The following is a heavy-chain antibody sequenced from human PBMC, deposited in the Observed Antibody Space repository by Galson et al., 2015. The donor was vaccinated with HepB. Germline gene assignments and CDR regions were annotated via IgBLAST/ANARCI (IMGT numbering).Heavy chain of an antibody. Sequence: SLRLSCAASGFTFSNYWMHWVRQAPGKGLVWVSRIKSDGSSTSYADSVKGRFTISRDNAKNTMYLQMNSLRAEDTAVYYCATDYGDPLEWYFDLWGRGTLVTGSS. CDR2: IKSDGSST. D-gene: IGHD4-17*01. J-gene: IGHJ2*01. V-gene: IGHV3-74*01. CDR3: ATDYGDPLEWYFDL. CDR1: GFTFSNYW.